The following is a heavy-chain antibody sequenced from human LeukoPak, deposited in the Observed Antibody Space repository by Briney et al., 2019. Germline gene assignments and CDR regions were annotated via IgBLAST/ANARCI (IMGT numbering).Heavy chain of an antibody. D-gene: IGHD1-26*01. J-gene: IGHJ3*02. CDR2: ISGSGGST. CDR3: AKDKARVGATSTLYGDAFDI. CDR1: GFTFSSYA. Sequence: PGGSLRLSCPASGFTFSSYAMSWVRQAPGKGLEWVSAISGSGGSTYYADSVKGRFTISRDNSKNTLYLQMNSLRAEDTAVYYCAKDKARVGATSTLYGDAFDIWGQGTMVTVSS. V-gene: IGHV3-23*01.